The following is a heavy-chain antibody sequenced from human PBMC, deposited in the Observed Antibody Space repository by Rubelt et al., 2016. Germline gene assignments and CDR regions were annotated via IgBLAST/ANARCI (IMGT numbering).Heavy chain of an antibody. V-gene: IGHV3-7*01. D-gene: IGHD5-18*01. Sequence: GGGLVQPGGSLRLSCAASGFTFGTYWMTWVRQPPGKGLEWVTNIRQDGNEKHYVDSVKGRFTVSRDNAKNLLFLQMNGLRVEDTAVYYCATSVGYSHGSWGQGALVTVS. CDR3: ATSVGYSHGS. CDR1: GFTFGTYW. CDR2: IRQDGNEK. J-gene: IGHJ5*02.